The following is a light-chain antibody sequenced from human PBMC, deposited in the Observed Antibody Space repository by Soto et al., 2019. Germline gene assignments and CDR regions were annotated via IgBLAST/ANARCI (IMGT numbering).Light chain of an antibody. CDR2: GAS. CDR1: QSVSSN. V-gene: IGKV3-15*01. Sequence: EIVMTQSPATLSVTPEERATLSCRASQSVSSNLAWYHQKPGQAPRLLIYGASTRATGIPARFSGSGSGTEFTLTISSLQSEDFAVYYCQLYNNWPYTFGQGTKLEIK. CDR3: QLYNNWPYT. J-gene: IGKJ2*01.